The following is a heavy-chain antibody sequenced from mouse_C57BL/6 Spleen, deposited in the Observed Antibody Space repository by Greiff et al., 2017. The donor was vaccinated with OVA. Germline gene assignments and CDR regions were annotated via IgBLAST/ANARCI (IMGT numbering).Heavy chain of an antibody. CDR1: GYTFTDYY. CDR3: ARDQTAQAPWFAY. CDR2: INPKNGGT. V-gene: IGHV1-26*01. D-gene: IGHD3-2*02. J-gene: IGHJ3*01. Sequence: EVQLQQSGPELVKPGASVKISCKASGYTFTDYYMNWVKQSHGKSLEWIGDINPKNGGTSYNQKFKGKATLTVDKSSSTAYMELRSLTSEDSAVYYCARDQTAQAPWFAYWGQGTLVTVSA.